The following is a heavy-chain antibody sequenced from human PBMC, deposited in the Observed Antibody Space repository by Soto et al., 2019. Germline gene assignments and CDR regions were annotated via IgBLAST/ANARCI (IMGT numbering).Heavy chain of an antibody. D-gene: IGHD3-10*01. CDR1: GFTFSSYA. CDR3: ARGTPIVLWFGELDDY. J-gene: IGHJ4*02. CDR2: ISYDGSNK. Sequence: QVQLVESGGGVVQPGRSLRLSCAASGFTFSSYAMHWVRQAPGNGLEWVAVISYDGSNKYYADSVKGRFTISRDNSKNTLYLQMNSLRAEDTAVYYCARGTPIVLWFGELDDYWGQGTLVTVSS. V-gene: IGHV3-30-3*01.